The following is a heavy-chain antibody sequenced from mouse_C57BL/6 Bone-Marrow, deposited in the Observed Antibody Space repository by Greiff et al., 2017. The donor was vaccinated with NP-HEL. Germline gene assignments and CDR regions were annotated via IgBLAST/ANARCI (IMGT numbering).Heavy chain of an antibody. CDR3: AREGGYGNYGAWCAY. CDR1: GYSITSGYY. Sequence: EVKLEESGPGLVKPSQSLSLTCSVTGYSITSGYYWNWIRQFPGNKLEWMGYISYDGSNNYNPSLKNRISITRDTSKNQFFLKLNSVTTEDTATYYCAREGGYGNYGAWCAYWGQGTLVTVSA. J-gene: IGHJ3*01. D-gene: IGHD2-1*01. V-gene: IGHV3-6*01. CDR2: ISYDGSN.